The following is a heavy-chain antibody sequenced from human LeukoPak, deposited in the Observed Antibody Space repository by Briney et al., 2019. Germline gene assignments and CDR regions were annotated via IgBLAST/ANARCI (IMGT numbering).Heavy chain of an antibody. J-gene: IGHJ4*02. D-gene: IGHD1-26*01. V-gene: IGHV3-48*04. CDR1: GFTFRNYA. Sequence: GGSLRLSCAASGFTFRNYAMSWVRQAPGKGLEWVSYISSSSSTIYYADSVKGRFTISRDNAKNSLYLQMNSLRAEDTAVYYCAREVPVPLGELPTRTDFDYWGQGTLVTVSS. CDR2: ISSSSSTI. CDR3: AREVPVPLGELPTRTDFDY.